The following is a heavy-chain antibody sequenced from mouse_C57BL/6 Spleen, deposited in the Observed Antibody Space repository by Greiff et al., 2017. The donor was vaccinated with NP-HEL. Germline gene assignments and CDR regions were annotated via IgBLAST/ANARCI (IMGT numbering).Heavy chain of an antibody. CDR1: GFNIKDDY. CDR2: IDPENGDT. Sequence: VHVKQSGAELVRPGASVKLSCTASGFNIKDDYMHWVKQRPEQGLEWIGWIDPENGDTEYASKFQGKATITADTSSNTAYLQLSSLTSEDTAVYYCTTWAGTDYWGQGTTLTVSS. D-gene: IGHD4-1*01. V-gene: IGHV14-4*01. CDR3: TTWAGTDY. J-gene: IGHJ2*01.